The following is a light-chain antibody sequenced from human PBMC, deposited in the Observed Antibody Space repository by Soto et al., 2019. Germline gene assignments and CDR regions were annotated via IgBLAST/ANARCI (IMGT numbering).Light chain of an antibody. Sequence: PGERATLSCRASQSVSTYLAWYQQKPGQAPRLLFHAASNRPPDIPARFSGSGSGTEFTLTISSLQPDDFATYYCQQYNSYSCGQGTRLEIK. CDR2: AAS. J-gene: IGKJ5*01. V-gene: IGKV3-15*01. CDR1: QSVSTY. CDR3: QQYNSYS.